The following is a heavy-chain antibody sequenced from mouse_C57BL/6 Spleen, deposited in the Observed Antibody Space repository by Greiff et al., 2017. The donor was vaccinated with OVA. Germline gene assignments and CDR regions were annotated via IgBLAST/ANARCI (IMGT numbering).Heavy chain of an antibody. CDR1: GYSITSGYD. CDR2: ISYSGST. V-gene: IGHV3-1*01. D-gene: IGHD2-4*01. Sequence: EVQLQESGPGMVKPSQSLSLTCTVTGYSITSGYDWHWIRHFPGNKLEWMGYISYSGSTNYNPSLKSRISITHDTSKNHFFLKLNSVTTEDTAKYDCARGDYDGVDYWGQGTTLTVSS. CDR3: ARGDYDGVDY. J-gene: IGHJ2*01.